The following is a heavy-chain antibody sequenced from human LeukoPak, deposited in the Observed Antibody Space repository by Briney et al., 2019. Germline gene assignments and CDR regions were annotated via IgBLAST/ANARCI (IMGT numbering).Heavy chain of an antibody. J-gene: IGHJ4*02. CDR2: INHSGNT. CDR3: ARGIYGDYYFDH. CDR1: GGSFSGYY. V-gene: IGHV4-34*01. D-gene: IGHD4-17*01. Sequence: SETLSLTCAVYGGSFSGYYWSWIRQPPGKGLEWIGEINHSGNTNYNPSLKSRVTIAVDTSKNQFSLKLRSVTAADTAMYYCARGIYGDYYFDHRGQGTLVTVSS.